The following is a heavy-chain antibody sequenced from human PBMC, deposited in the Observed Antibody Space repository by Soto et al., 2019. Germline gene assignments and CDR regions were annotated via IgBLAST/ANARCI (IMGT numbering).Heavy chain of an antibody. D-gene: IGHD6-19*01. Sequence: EVSLVETGGGLIHPGGSLRLSCAASGFTVSGMFMNWVRQAPGKGLEWVSVIYPAGPTYYADSVKGRFTISRDNSKNTLFLQLNNLRAEDTAVYYCARDVDSSGLHYWGQGILVTVSS. CDR2: IYPAGPT. CDR1: GFTVSGMF. CDR3: ARDVDSSGLHY. V-gene: IGHV3-53*02. J-gene: IGHJ4*02.